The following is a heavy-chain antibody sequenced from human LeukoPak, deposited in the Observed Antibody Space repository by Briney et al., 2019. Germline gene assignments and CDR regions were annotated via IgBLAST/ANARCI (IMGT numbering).Heavy chain of an antibody. V-gene: IGHV3-7*04. CDR3: ARVDSGSYYYYGMDV. D-gene: IGHD1-26*01. CDR1: GFTFSSYW. J-gene: IGHJ6*02. Sequence: GGSLRLSCAASGFTFSSYWMSWVRQAPGKGLEWVANIKQGGSEKYYVDSVKGRFTISRDNAKNSLYLQMNSLRAEDTAVYYCARVDSGSYYYYGMDVWGQGTTVTVSS. CDR2: IKQGGSEK.